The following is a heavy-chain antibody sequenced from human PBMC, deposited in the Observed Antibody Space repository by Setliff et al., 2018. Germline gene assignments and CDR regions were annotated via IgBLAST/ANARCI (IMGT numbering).Heavy chain of an antibody. Sequence: SETLSLTCAVYGGSFSGYYWSWIRQPPGKGLEWIGEINHSGSTNYNPSLKSRVAISVDTSKNQFSLKLSSVTAADTAVYYCARGRIQLWKYYFDYWGQGTLVTVSS. CDR1: GGSFSGYY. CDR2: INHSGST. D-gene: IGHD5-18*01. CDR3: ARGRIQLWKYYFDY. J-gene: IGHJ4*02. V-gene: IGHV4-34*01.